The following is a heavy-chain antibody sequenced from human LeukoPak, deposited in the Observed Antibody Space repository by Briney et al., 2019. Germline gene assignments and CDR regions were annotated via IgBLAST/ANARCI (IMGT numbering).Heavy chain of an antibody. V-gene: IGHV4-59*01. Sequence: SETLSLTCSVSGVSISNYYWSWIRHSPGRELEWIGHLLYSGSSSYNTSLRGRVTTSVAMSKNQFSLRLASVTAAETAVYFFARNRPIMGITDVFDVWGQGTMVTVSS. CDR2: LLYSGSS. J-gene: IGHJ3*01. CDR3: ARNRPIMGITDVFDV. CDR1: GVSISNYY. D-gene: IGHD1-26*01.